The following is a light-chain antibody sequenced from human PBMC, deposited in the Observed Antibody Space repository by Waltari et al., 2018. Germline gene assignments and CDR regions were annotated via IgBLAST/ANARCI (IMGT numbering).Light chain of an antibody. J-gene: IGKJ2*01. CDR2: EAS. V-gene: IGKV1-39*01. CDR3: QHGYGTPFT. Sequence: DIQMTQSPSSLSASVGARVIITCRTSQNVNNLLNWYQQKPGKAPNLLIYEASTVQSGVPSRFSGSGSGTEYTFTISILQSEDVATYYCQHGYGTPFTFGQGTKVEIK. CDR1: QNVNNL.